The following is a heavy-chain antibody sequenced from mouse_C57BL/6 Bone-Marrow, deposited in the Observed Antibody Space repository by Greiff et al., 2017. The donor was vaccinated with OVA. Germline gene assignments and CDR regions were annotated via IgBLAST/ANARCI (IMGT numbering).Heavy chain of an antibody. D-gene: IGHD2-3*01. CDR3: ERGGWLLRMDWYFDV. J-gene: IGHJ1*03. Sequence: QVQLQQPGAELVKPGASVKLSCKASGYTFTSYWMHWVKQRPGRGLEWIGRIDPNSGGTKYNEKFKSKATLTVDKPSSTSYMQLSSLTSEDSAVYYCERGGWLLRMDWYFDVWGTGTTVTVSS. V-gene: IGHV1-72*01. CDR1: GYTFTSYW. CDR2: IDPNSGGT.